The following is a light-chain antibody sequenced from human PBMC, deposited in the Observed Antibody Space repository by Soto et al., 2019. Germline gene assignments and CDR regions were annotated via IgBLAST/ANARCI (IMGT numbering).Light chain of an antibody. CDR2: ATS. V-gene: IGKV1-39*01. J-gene: IGKJ5*01. Sequence: DIQLTHSPSSLSASVGDRVTISCRASQNISSYLNWYQQKPGKAPKLLIYATSSLHSGVPSRFSGSGFGTDFTLTIRSLQTEDFATYYCQQNYSPPPITFGQGKRREIK. CDR3: QQNYSPPPIT. CDR1: QNISSY.